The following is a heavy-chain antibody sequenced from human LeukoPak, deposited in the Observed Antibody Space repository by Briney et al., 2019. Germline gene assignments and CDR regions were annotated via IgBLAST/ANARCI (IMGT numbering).Heavy chain of an antibody. J-gene: IGHJ3*02. CDR3: AGNFDWLLYGAFDI. CDR2: ISWNSGSI. CDR1: GFTFDDYA. D-gene: IGHD3-9*01. Sequence: GGSLRLSCAASGFTFDDYAMHWVRQAPGKGLEWVSGISWNSGSIGYADSVKGRFTISRDNAKNSLYLQMNSLRAEDTAVYYCAGNFDWLLYGAFDIWGQGTMVTVSS. V-gene: IGHV3-9*01.